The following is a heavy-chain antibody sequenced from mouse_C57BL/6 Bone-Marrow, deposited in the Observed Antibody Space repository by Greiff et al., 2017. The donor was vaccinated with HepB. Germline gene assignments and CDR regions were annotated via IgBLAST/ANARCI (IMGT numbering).Heavy chain of an antibody. J-gene: IGHJ2*01. Sequence: EVQLQQSGPELVKPGASVKISCKASGYSFTGYYMNWVKQSPEKSLEWIGEINPSTGGTTYNQKFKAKATLTVDKSSRTAYMQRKSLTSEDSAVYYCARSFTTVVATPFDYWGQGTTLTVSS. CDR1: GYSFTGYY. V-gene: IGHV1-42*01. D-gene: IGHD1-1*01. CDR2: INPSTGGT. CDR3: ARSFTTVVATPFDY.